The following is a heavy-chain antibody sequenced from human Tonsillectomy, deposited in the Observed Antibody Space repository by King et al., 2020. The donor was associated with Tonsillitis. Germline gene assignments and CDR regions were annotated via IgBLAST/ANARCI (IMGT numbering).Heavy chain of an antibody. CDR3: AVVLRFLEWPVFDY. J-gene: IGHJ4*02. V-gene: IGHV3-53*01. D-gene: IGHD3-3*01. CDR2: IYSGGST. Sequence: VQLVESGGGLIQPGGSLRLSCAASGFTVSSNYMSWVRQAPGKGLEWVSVIYSGGSTYYADSVKGRFTISRDNSKNTLYLQMKSQRAEDTAVYYCAVVLRFLEWPVFDYWGQGTLVTVSS. CDR1: GFTVSSNY.